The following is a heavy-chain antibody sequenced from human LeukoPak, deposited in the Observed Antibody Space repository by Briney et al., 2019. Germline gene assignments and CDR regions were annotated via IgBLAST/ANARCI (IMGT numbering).Heavy chain of an antibody. CDR2: IYHSGST. CDR1: GYSISSGYY. CDR3: ARQLGYCSSTSCLLYWFDP. J-gene: IGHJ5*02. V-gene: IGHV4-38-2*01. D-gene: IGHD2-2*01. Sequence: SETLSLTCAVSGYSISSGYYWGWTRQPPGKGLEWIGSIYHSGSTYYNPSLKSRVTISVDTSKNQFSLKLSSVTAADTAVYYCARQLGYCSSTSCLLYWFDPWGQGTLVTVSS.